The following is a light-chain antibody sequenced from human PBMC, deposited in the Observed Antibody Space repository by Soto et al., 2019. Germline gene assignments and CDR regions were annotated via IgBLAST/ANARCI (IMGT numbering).Light chain of an antibody. V-gene: IGKV3-15*01. CDR1: QSVSSN. CDR2: AAS. Sequence: EIVMTQSPVTLSVSPGERGTISCRASQSVSSNLAWYQQKPGQAPRPLIYAASTRATGLTARFSGSGSGTEFTLPISSLQSEDFAVYYCQQYITWPSGTFGQGTKVDIK. CDR3: QQYITWPSGT. J-gene: IGKJ1*01.